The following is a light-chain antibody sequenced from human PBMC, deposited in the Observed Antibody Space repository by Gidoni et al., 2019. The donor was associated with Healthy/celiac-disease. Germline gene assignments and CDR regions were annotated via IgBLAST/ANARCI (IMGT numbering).Light chain of an antibody. CDR1: QSVSSY. J-gene: IGKJ4*01. V-gene: IGKV3-11*01. CDR2: DAS. CDR3: QQRSNWPLT. Sequence: IVLTQSPATLSLSPVERATLSCRASQSVSSYLAWYQQKPGQAPRLLIYDASNRATGIPARFSGSGSGTDFTLTISSLEPEDFAVYYCQQRSNWPLTFGGXTKVEIK.